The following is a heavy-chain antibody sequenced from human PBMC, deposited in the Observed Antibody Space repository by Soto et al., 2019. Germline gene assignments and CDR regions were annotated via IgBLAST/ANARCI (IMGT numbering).Heavy chain of an antibody. V-gene: IGHV4-59*01. D-gene: IGHD4-17*01. CDR2: IYYSGST. CDR1: GGSISSYY. J-gene: IGHJ6*02. CDR3: ARDLQWRDYGGNSKPSGMDV. Sequence: PSETLSLTCTVSGGSISSYYWSWIRQPPGKGLEWIGYIYYSGSTNYNPSLKGRVTISVDTSKNQFSLKLSSVTAADTAVYYCARDLQWRDYGGNSKPSGMDVWGQGTTVTVSS.